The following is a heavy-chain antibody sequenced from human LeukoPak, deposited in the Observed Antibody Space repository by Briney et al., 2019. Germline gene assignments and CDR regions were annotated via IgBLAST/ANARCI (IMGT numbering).Heavy chain of an antibody. Sequence: PGGSLRLSCAASGFTFSSYGMHWVRQAPGKGLEWVAFIRYDGSNKYSADSVQGRFTISRDNSKNTVYLQMNSLKYDDTAVYYCARDRVGVSAYDSLFDYWGQGTLVTVSS. V-gene: IGHV3-30*02. CDR1: GFTFSSYG. D-gene: IGHD5-12*01. CDR3: ARDRVGVSAYDSLFDY. CDR2: IRYDGSNK. J-gene: IGHJ4*02.